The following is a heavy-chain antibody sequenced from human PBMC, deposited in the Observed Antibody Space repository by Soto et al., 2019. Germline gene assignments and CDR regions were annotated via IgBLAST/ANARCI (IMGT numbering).Heavy chain of an antibody. CDR1: GGSISSSSYY. CDR3: ASTVTTGSVN. V-gene: IGHV4-39*01. D-gene: IGHD4-17*01. CDR2: IYYSGST. J-gene: IGHJ4*02. Sequence: PSETLSLTCTVSGGSISSSSYYWGWIRQPPGRGLEWIGSIYYSGSTYYNPSLKSRVTISVDTSKNQFSLKLSSVTAADTAVYYCASTVTTGSVNWGQGTLVTVSS.